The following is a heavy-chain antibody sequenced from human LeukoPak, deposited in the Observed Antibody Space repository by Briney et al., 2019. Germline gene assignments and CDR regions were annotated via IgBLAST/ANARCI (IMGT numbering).Heavy chain of an antibody. Sequence: GESLKISCKGSGYSFTDSWIGWVRPRPGKGLEWMGITFLGDSNNRYSDTRYSPSLQGQVTISVDTSIGTAYLQFSSLKASDTAMYYCARHSSGFDSWGQGTLVTVSS. J-gene: IGHJ5*01. V-gene: IGHV5-51*01. D-gene: IGHD6-19*01. CDR3: ARHSSGFDS. CDR1: GYSFTDSW. CDR2: TFLGDSNNRYSDT.